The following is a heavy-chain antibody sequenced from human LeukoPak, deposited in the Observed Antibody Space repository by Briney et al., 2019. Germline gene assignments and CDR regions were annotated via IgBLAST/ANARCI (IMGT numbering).Heavy chain of an antibody. Sequence: GASVTVSCKASGYTFTSYDINWVRQATGQGLGWMGWMDPNSGNTGHAQKFQGRVTITRNTSISTAYMELSSLRSEDTAAYYCARSPGSSWYHYYYMDVWGKGTTVTVSS. CDR1: GYTFTSYD. V-gene: IGHV1-8*03. CDR2: MDPNSGNT. J-gene: IGHJ6*03. CDR3: ARSPGSSWYHYYYMDV. D-gene: IGHD6-13*01.